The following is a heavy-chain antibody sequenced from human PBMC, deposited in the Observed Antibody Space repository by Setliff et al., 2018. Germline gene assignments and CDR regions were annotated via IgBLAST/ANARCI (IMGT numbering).Heavy chain of an antibody. J-gene: IGHJ6*02. V-gene: IGHV3-48*04. CDR2: ISSSSSTI. Sequence: QTGGSLRLSCAASGFTFSSYSMIWVRQAPGKGLEWVSYISSSSSTIDYSDSVKGRFTISRDNAKNSLYLQMNSLRAEDTAVYYCARDSANPTYYNFWSGYYYGVDVWGQGTTVTVSS. CDR3: ARDSANPTYYNFWSGYYYGVDV. CDR1: GFTFSSYS. D-gene: IGHD3-3*01.